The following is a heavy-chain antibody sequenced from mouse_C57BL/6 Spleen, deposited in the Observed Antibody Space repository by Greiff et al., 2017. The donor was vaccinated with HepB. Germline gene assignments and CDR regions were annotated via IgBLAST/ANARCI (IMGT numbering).Heavy chain of an antibody. Sequence: QVQLQQSGAELVKPGASVKLSCKASGYTFTEYTIHWVKQRSGQGLEWIGWFYPGSGSIKYNEKFKDKATLTADKSSSTVYMELSRLTSEDSAVYFCARHEGPYYYGSRGFDYWGQGTTLTVSS. CDR3: ARHEGPYYYGSRGFDY. CDR1: GYTFTEYT. D-gene: IGHD1-1*01. J-gene: IGHJ2*01. CDR2: FYPGSGSI. V-gene: IGHV1-62-2*01.